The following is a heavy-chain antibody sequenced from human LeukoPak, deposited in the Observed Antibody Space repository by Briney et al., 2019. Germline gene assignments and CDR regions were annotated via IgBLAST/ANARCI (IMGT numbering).Heavy chain of an antibody. J-gene: IGHJ6*03. D-gene: IGHD6-19*01. CDR1: GYTFTSYY. CDR3: ARVPGYREQWLVRNNNPLNYYYCYYMDV. CDR2: INPSGGST. Sequence: ASVKVSCKASGYTFTSYYMHWLRQAPGQGLEWMGIINPSGGSTSYAQKFQGRVTMTRDMSMRTVNMALSGLTSEDTAVYYCARVPGYREQWLVRNNNPLNYYYCYYMDVWGKGTTVTVSS. V-gene: IGHV1-46*01.